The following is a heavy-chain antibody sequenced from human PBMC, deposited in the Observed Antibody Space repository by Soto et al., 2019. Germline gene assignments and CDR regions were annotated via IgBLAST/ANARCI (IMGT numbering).Heavy chain of an antibody. V-gene: IGHV4-30-4*01. CDR3: ASTSYFDNSGSAY. J-gene: IGHJ4*02. CDR1: GGSISSDNYY. Sequence: SLTCTVSGGSISSDNYYWSWIRQPPGKGLEWIGYIYYSGSTYYNPSLKSRVIISIDTSKNQFSLKLSSVTAADTAVYYCASTSYFDNSGSAYWGQGTLVTVSS. D-gene: IGHD3-22*01. CDR2: IYYSGST.